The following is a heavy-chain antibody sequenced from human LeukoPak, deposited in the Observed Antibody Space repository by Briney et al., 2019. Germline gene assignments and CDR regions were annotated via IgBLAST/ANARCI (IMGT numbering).Heavy chain of an antibody. V-gene: IGHV3-23*01. CDR2: ISGSGGST. Sequence: GGSLRLSCAVSGFTVTSNYMSWVRQAPGKGLEWVSAISGSGGSTYYADSVKGRFTISRDNSKNTLYLQMNSLRAEDTAVYYCAKDPTMIVVVIPDYWGQGTLVTVSS. J-gene: IGHJ4*02. CDR3: AKDPTMIVVVIPDY. CDR1: GFTVTSNY. D-gene: IGHD3-22*01.